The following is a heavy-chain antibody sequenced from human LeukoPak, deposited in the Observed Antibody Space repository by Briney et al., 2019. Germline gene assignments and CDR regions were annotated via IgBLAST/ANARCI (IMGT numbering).Heavy chain of an antibody. V-gene: IGHV3-64D*06. Sequence: GGSLRLSCSAPGFTFSSYAMYWVRQAPGKGLEYVSGISSNGGSTYYADSVKGRFTISRDNSKNTLYLQMSSLRAEDTAVYYCVDRGGLLLYFIYWGQGTLVTVSS. J-gene: IGHJ4*02. CDR1: GFTFSSYA. D-gene: IGHD3-22*01. CDR2: ISSNGGST. CDR3: VDRGGLLLYFIY.